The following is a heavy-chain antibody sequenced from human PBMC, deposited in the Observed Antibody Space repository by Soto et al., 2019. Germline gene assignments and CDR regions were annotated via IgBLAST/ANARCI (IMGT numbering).Heavy chain of an antibody. J-gene: IGHJ3*02. V-gene: IGHV1-58*01. CDR3: AAEGSVDAFDI. CDR2: IVVGSGNT. CDR1: GFTFTSSA. D-gene: IGHD6-25*01. Sequence: QMQLVQSGPEVKKPGTSVKVSCKASGFTFTSSAVQWVRQARGQRLEWIGWIVVGSGNTNYAQKFQERVTITRDMSTSTAYMELSSLRSEDTAVYYCAAEGSVDAFDIWGQGTMVTVSS.